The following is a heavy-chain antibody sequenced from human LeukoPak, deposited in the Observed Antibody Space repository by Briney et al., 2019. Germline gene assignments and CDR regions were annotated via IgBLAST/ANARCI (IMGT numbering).Heavy chain of an antibody. J-gene: IGHJ5*02. D-gene: IGHD5-12*01. CDR2: IYPGDSDT. CDR3: ARGVIGIVATITPRFDP. CDR1: GYSFTSYW. Sequence: GESLKISCKGSGYSFTSYWIGWVRQMPGKGLEWMGIIYPGDSDTRYSPSFQGQVTISADKSISTACLQWSSLKASDTAMYYCARGVIGIVATITPRFDPWGQGTLVTVSS. V-gene: IGHV5-51*01.